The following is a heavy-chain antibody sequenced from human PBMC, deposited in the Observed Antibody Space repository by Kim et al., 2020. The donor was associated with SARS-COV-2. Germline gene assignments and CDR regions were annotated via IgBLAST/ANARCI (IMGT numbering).Heavy chain of an antibody. D-gene: IGHD4-4*01. CDR2: IIPIFGTA. CDR1: GGTFSSYA. V-gene: IGHV1-69*13. J-gene: IGHJ6*02. Sequence: SVKVSCKASGGTFSSYAISWVRQAPGQGLEWMGGIIPIFGTANYAQKFQGRVTITADESTSTAYMELSSLRSEDTAVYYCATPPQYPWGMDVWGQGTTVTVSS. CDR3: ATPPQYPWGMDV.